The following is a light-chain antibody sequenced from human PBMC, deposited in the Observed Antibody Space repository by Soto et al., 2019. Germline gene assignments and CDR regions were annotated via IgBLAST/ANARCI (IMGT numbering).Light chain of an antibody. Sequence: QSALTQPASVSGSPGQSITISCTGTSSDVGGYNYVSWYQQHPGKAPKLMIYDVSNRPSGVSNRFSGSNSGNTASLTISGLQAEDEADYYFSSYTSSSTLVFGGGTKVTVL. CDR1: SSDVGGYNY. CDR2: DVS. J-gene: IGLJ2*01. V-gene: IGLV2-14*01. CDR3: SSYTSSSTLV.